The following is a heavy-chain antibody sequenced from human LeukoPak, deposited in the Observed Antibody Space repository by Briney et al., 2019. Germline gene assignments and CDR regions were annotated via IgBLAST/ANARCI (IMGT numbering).Heavy chain of an antibody. V-gene: IGHV3-23*01. D-gene: IGHD3-10*02. CDR1: GFTFSSYA. CDR2: ISGSGGST. J-gene: IGHJ4*02. Sequence: GGSLRLSCAASGFTFSSYAMSWVRQAPGKGLEWVSAISGSGGSTYYADSVKGRFTISRDNSKDTLCLQMNSLRAEDTAVYYCAREDTMFPLPNYFDYWGQGTLVTVSS. CDR3: AREDTMFPLPNYFDY.